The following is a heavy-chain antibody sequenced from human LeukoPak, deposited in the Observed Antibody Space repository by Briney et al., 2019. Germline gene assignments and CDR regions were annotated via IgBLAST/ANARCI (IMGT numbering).Heavy chain of an antibody. D-gene: IGHD3-22*01. V-gene: IGHV4-39*07. CDR3: ARGNYYDPDWFDP. CDR2: IYYSGST. J-gene: IGHJ5*02. CDR1: GGSISSSSYY. Sequence: SETLSLTCTVSGGSISSSSYYWGWIRQPPGKGLEWIGSIYYSGSTYYNPSLKSRVTISVDTSKNQFSLKLSSVTAADTAVYYCARGNYYDPDWFDPWGQGTLVTVSS.